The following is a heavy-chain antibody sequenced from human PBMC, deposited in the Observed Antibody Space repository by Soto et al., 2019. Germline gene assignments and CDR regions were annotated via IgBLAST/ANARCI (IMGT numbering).Heavy chain of an antibody. CDR3: ARRWTTVVTPGWFDP. J-gene: IGHJ5*02. D-gene: IGHD4-17*01. Sequence: SETLSLTCTVSGGSINSSSYYWGWIRQPPGKGLEWIGSIYYSGSTYYNPSLKSRVTISVDTSTNQFSLKLSSVTAADTAVYYCARRWTTVVTPGWFDPWGQGTLVTVSS. CDR2: IYYSGST. CDR1: GGSINSSSYY. V-gene: IGHV4-39*01.